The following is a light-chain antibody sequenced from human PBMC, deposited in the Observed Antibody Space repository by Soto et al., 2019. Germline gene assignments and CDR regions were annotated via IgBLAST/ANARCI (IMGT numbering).Light chain of an antibody. CDR2: GAS. CDR1: QSISNY. J-gene: IGKJ1*01. CDR3: QQYDTWPGT. V-gene: IGKV3-15*01. Sequence: DILMTQSPATLSVSPGERATLSCRASQSISNYLVWYQQKPGQTPRLLIYGASTRATGVPARFSGSGSGTEFTLTISSLQSEDFAVYYCQQYDTWPGTFGQGTKVEIK.